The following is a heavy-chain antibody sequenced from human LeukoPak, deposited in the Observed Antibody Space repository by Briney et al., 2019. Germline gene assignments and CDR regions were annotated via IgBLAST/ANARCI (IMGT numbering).Heavy chain of an antibody. V-gene: IGHV3-11*04. D-gene: IGHD3-16*02. CDR2: ISSSGSTI. CDR3: ARVERRYYDYVWGSYRPDWFDP. CDR1: GFTFSDYY. J-gene: IGHJ5*02. Sequence: GGSLRLSCAASGFTFSDYYMSWIRQAPGKGLEWVSYISSSGSTIYYADSVKGRFTISRDNAKNSLYLQMNSLRAEDTAVYYCARVERRYYDYVWGSYRPDWFDPWGQGTLVTVSS.